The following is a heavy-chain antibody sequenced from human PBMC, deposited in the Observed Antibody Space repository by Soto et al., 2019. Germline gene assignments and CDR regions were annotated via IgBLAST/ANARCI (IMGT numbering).Heavy chain of an antibody. V-gene: IGHV4-31*03. CDR2: IYFSGST. D-gene: IGHD3-16*01. CDR1: GASINSGGYY. Sequence: SETLSLTCTVSGASINSGGYYWSWIRQLPGKGLEWIGNIYFSGSTYYNPSLESRLIISLDTSQNQFSLKLSSVTAADTAVYYPAPGNEWGVLIAYWGQGTLVTVSS. J-gene: IGHJ4*02. CDR3: APGNEWGVLIAY.